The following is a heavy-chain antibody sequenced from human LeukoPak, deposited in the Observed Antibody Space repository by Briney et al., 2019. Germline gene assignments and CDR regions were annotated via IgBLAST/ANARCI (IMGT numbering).Heavy chain of an antibody. Sequence: GGSLRLSCAASGFTFSSYAMSWVRQAPGKGLEWVSAISGSGGSTYYADSVKGRFTISRDNYKNTLYLQMNSLRAEDTAVYYCARDAIAMVRGVVYYYYGMDVWGQGTTVTVSS. V-gene: IGHV3-23*01. CDR1: GFTFSSYA. CDR3: ARDAIAMVRGVVYYYYGMDV. D-gene: IGHD3-10*01. CDR2: ISGSGGST. J-gene: IGHJ6*02.